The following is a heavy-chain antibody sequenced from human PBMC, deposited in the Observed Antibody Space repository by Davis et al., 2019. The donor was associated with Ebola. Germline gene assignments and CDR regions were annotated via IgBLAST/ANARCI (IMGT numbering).Heavy chain of an antibody. D-gene: IGHD1-1*01. CDR1: GYTFTSYG. CDR3: ARAQFPTTSDH. J-gene: IGHJ4*02. CDR2: ISAYNGNT. V-gene: IGHV1-18*04. Sequence: ASVKVSCKASGYTFTSYGISWVRQAPGQGLEWMGWISAYNGNTYYAQKLRGRVTMTTDTSTSTAYMEVGSLRSDDTAVYYCARAQFPTTSDHWGQGTLVTVSS.